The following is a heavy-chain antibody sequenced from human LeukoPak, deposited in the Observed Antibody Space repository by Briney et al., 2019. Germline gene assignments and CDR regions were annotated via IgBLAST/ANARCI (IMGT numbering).Heavy chain of an antibody. V-gene: IGHV3-7*01. CDR3: VRDWSSGADF. CDR2: INQVGSEK. Sequence: GESLTLSCAGSGFTFSGYWMTWLRQAPGKGLEWVANINQVGSEKYYVESVKGRFTISRNNAKNSMFLQMNSLRAEDTALYYCVRDWSSGADFWGEGTLVTVSS. CDR1: GFTFSGYW. J-gene: IGHJ4*02. D-gene: IGHD6-19*01.